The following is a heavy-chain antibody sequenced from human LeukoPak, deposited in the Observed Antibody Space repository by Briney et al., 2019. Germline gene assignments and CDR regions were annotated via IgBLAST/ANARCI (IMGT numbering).Heavy chain of an antibody. V-gene: IGHV4-38-2*01. CDR3: ARLYGCSSTSCYPFDSYFDY. CDR2: IYHSGST. Sequence: PSETLSLTCAVSGYSISIGYYWGWIRQPPGKGLEWIGSIYHSGSTYYNPSLKSRVPISVDTSKNQFSLKLSSVTAADTAVYYCARLYGCSSTSCYPFDSYFDYWGQGTLVTVSS. J-gene: IGHJ4*02. CDR1: GYSISIGYY. D-gene: IGHD2-2*01.